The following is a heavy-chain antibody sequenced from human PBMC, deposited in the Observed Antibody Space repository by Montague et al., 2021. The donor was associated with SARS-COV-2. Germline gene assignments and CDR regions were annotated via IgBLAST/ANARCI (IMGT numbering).Heavy chain of an antibody. CDR3: APGILEWSEGEGGDY. Sequence: SETLSLTCAVYGETYNPWGGSFNNYHWTWIRQSQGKGLEWIGDIKRGDTKYNPSLKSRVIISADTSKNQFSLKLTSVTASDTAVYYCAPGILEWSEGEGGDYWGLGTLVTVSS. CDR1: GETYNPWGGSFNNYH. D-gene: IGHD3-3*01. V-gene: IGHV4-34*12. CDR2: IKRGDT. J-gene: IGHJ4*02.